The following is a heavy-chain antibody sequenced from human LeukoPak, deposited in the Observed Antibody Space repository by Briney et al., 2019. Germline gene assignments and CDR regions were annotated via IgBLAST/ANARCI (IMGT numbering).Heavy chain of an antibody. CDR3: ATGPNWGFAF. J-gene: IGHJ4*02. V-gene: IGHV1-69-2*01. CDR1: GYTFTDYY. CDR2: VDPEDGET. Sequence: VATVKVSCKVSGYTFTDYYMHWVQQAPGKGLEWMGLVDPEDGETIYAEKFQGRVTITADTSTDPAYMALSRLRSEDTAVYYCATGPNWGFAFWGQGTLVTVSS. D-gene: IGHD7-27*01.